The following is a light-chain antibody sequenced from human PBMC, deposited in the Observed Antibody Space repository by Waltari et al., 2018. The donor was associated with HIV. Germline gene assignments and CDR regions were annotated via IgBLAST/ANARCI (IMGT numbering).Light chain of an antibody. CDR2: EVS. Sequence: QSALTQPASVSGSPGQSITISCTGTTSDIGEYNYVSWFQHHPAEAPKLIIFEVSNRPSGVSTRFSGPKSGNTASLTVSGLQPEDEADYYCSSYTNKYTWVFGGGTKLTVL. CDR3: SSYTNKYTWV. V-gene: IGLV2-14*01. J-gene: IGLJ3*02. CDR1: TSDIGEYNY.